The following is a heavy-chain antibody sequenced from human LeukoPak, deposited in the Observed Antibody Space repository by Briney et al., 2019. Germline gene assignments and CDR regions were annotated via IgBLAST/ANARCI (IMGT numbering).Heavy chain of an antibody. CDR2: IYTSGST. J-gene: IGHJ3*02. Sequence: NPSQTLSLTCTVSGDSISSDNYYWSWIWQPAGKGLEWIGRIYTSGSTNYNPSLKSRVTISVDKSKNQFSLKLSSVTAADTAVYYCARVTSDRLDSGSYYVKAFDIWGQGTMVTVSS. V-gene: IGHV4-61*02. CDR3: ARVTSDRLDSGSYYVKAFDI. D-gene: IGHD1-26*01. CDR1: GDSISSDNYY.